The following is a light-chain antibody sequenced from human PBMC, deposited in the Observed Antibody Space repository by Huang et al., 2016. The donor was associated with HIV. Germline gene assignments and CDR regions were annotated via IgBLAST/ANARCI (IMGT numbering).Light chain of an antibody. J-gene: IGKJ3*01. Sequence: IVLTQSPGTLSLSLGERAILSCRASQSVSSSYLAWYQQKPGQAPRLLIYGASSRATGIPDRFSGSGSGTDFTLTISRLEPEDFAVYYCQQYGSSPFTFGPGTKVDIK. V-gene: IGKV3-20*01. CDR2: GAS. CDR3: QQYGSSPFT. CDR1: QSVSSSY.